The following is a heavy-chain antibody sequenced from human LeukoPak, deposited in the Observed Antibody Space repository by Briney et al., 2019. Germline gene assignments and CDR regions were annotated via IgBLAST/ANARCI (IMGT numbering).Heavy chain of an antibody. CDR1: GYTFTSYY. V-gene: IGHV1-46*01. J-gene: IGHJ5*02. CDR3: ARRLWAYCGGDCYAQFFDP. Sequence: ASVKVSCKASGYTFTSYYMHWVRQAPGQGLEWMGIINPSGGSTSYAQKFQGRVTMTRDTSTSTVYMELSSLRSEDTAVYYRARRLWAYCGGDCYAQFFDPWGQGTLVTVSS. CDR2: INPSGGST. D-gene: IGHD2-21*02.